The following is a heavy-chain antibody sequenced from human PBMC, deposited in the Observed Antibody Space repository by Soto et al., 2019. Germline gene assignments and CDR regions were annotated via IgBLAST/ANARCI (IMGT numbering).Heavy chain of an antibody. V-gene: IGHV3-48*03. CDR3: ARGLRNYYDRSGLHY. D-gene: IGHD3-22*01. CDR2: ISYTGSTI. J-gene: IGHJ4*02. CDR1: EFTFSNYE. Sequence: GGSLRLSCVASEFTFSNYEMNWVRQAPGKGLEWVSYISYTGSTIYYADSVRGRFTISRDNSKNSLYLQMNSLRAEDTAVYYCARGLRNYYDRSGLHYWXQGXLVTVSS.